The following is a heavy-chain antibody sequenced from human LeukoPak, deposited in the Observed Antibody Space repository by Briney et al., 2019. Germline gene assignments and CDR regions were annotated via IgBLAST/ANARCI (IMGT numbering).Heavy chain of an antibody. CDR3: ARSFFHYYDSSGPPFDY. CDR2: ISAYNGNT. D-gene: IGHD3-22*01. CDR1: GYTFTSYG. V-gene: IGHV1-18*01. Sequence: ASVKVSCKASGYTFTSYGISWVRQAPGQGLEWMGWISAYNGNTNYAQKFQGRVTMTRDTSTSTVYMELSSLRSEDTAVYYCARSFFHYYDSSGPPFDYWGQGTLVTVSS. J-gene: IGHJ4*02.